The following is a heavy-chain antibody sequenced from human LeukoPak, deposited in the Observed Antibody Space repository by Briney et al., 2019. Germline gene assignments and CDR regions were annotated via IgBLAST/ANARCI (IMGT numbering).Heavy chain of an antibody. CDR2: IKLDGSEK. CDR1: GFNFSNYW. J-gene: IGHJ4*02. Sequence: GGSLRLSCVVSGFNFSNYWMNWVRQAPGKGLEWVANIKLDGSEKYYVASVKSRFSISRNNDKKSLYLQMNSLRAEDTAVYYCARALSHCLDYSGQGTLVTVSS. V-gene: IGHV3-7*01. CDR3: ARALSHCLDY. D-gene: IGHD3-16*01.